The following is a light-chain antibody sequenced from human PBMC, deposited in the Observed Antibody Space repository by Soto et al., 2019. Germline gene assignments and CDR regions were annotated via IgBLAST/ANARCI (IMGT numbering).Light chain of an antibody. J-gene: IGKJ2*01. V-gene: IGKV3-15*01. CDR1: ESVGSN. Sequence: EIVMTQFPATLSVSPGDTATLSCWASESVGSNLAWYQQKPGQAPRLLIFGASIGATGAPTRFSGSGSETEFPLPIRRLQSEGSAVYYCQQDRRWPSYTFGQGNKLEIK. CDR2: GAS. CDR3: QQDRRWPSYT.